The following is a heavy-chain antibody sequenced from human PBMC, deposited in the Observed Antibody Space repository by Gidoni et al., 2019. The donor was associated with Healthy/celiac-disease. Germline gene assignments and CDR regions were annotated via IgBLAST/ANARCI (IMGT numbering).Heavy chain of an antibody. Sequence: QVQLQESGPGLVKPSETLSLTCTVPGGSISSYYWSWIRQPPGKGLEWIGYIYYSGSTNYNPSLKSRVTISVDTSKNQFSLKLSSVTAADTAVYYCARGRGLPAAYYYYYYGMDVWGQGTTVTVSS. D-gene: IGHD4-17*01. V-gene: IGHV4-59*01. CDR1: GGSISSYY. CDR3: ARGRGLPAAYYYYYYGMDV. J-gene: IGHJ6*02. CDR2: IYYSGST.